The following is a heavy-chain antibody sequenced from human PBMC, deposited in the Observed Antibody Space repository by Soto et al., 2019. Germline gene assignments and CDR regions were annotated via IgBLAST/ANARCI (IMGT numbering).Heavy chain of an antibody. CDR3: ARDREQQLGGRFDY. CDR1: GFTFGDYG. V-gene: IGHV3-20*04. CDR2: INWVGGRT. J-gene: IGHJ4*02. Sequence: EVQLVESGGGVVRPGGSLRLSCAASGFTFGDYGMSWVRQTPGKGLEWVSGINWVGGRTGYADSVKGRFIISRDNAKNSLYLQMNNLRAEDTAVYYCARDREQQLGGRFDYWGQGTLVTVSS. D-gene: IGHD6-13*01.